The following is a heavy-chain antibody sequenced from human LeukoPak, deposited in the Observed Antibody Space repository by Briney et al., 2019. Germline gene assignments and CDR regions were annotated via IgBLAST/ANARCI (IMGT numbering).Heavy chain of an antibody. V-gene: IGHV4-30-2*01. J-gene: IGHJ3*02. CDR1: GASISSGGYS. CDR3: ASSYCGGDCYTDPFNI. D-gene: IGHD2-21*02. Sequence: SQTLSLTCAVSGASISSGGYSWSWIRQPPGKGLEWIGYIYQSGSTYYNPSLESRVTLSVDRSETQFSLKLKSVTAADTAVYYCASSYCGGDCYTDPFNIWGQGTMVIVSS. CDR2: IYQSGST.